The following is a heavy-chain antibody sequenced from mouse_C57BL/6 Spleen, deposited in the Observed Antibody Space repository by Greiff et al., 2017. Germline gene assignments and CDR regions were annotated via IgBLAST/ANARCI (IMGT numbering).Heavy chain of an antibody. D-gene: IGHD1-1*01. CDR3: AALPLYCGSSYDWYFDV. J-gene: IGHJ1*03. Sequence: QVQLQQPGAELVKPGASVKLSCKASGYTFTSYWMHWVKQRPGQGLEWIGMIHPNSGSTNYNEKFKSKATLTVDKSSSTAYMQLSSLTSEDSAVYYCAALPLYCGSSYDWYFDVWGTGTTVTVSS. V-gene: IGHV1-64*01. CDR2: IHPNSGST. CDR1: GYTFTSYW.